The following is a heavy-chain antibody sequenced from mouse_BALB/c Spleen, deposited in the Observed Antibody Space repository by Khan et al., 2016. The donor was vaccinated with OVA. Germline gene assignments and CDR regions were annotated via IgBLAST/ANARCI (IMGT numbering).Heavy chain of an antibody. CDR2: IDPFNGGN. J-gene: IGHJ3*01. Sequence: EVQLQESGPELMKPGASVKISCKASVYSFTTYYMHWVKQSHGKSLEWIGYIDPFNGGNDYNQKFKGKATLTVDKSSSTAYMHLSSLTSEDSAVYYCARGTFDYWGQGTLVTVSA. D-gene: IGHD3-3*01. CDR3: ARGTFDY. V-gene: IGHV1-34*01. CDR1: VYSFTTYY.